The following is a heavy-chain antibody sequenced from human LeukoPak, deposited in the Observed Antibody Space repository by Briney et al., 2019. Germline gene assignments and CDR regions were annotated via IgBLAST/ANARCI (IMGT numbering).Heavy chain of an antibody. Sequence: SETLSLTCTVPGGSISSYYWSWIRQPPGKGLEWIGYIYYSGSTNYNPSLKSRVTISVDTSKNQFSLKLSSVTAADTAVYYCARRDWGSSMDYWGQGTLVTVSS. D-gene: IGHD7-27*01. J-gene: IGHJ4*02. CDR1: GGSISSYY. CDR2: IYYSGST. V-gene: IGHV4-59*12. CDR3: ARRDWGSSMDY.